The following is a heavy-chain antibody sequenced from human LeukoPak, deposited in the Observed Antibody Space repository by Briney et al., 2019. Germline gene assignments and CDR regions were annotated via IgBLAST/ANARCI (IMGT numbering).Heavy chain of an antibody. CDR2: IKSKTDGGTT. CDR1: GFTFSNAW. V-gene: IGHV3-15*01. Sequence: GGSLRLSCASSGFTFSNAWMSWVRQAPGKGLEWVGRIKSKTDGGTTDYAAPVKGRFTISRDDSKNTLYLQMNSLKTEDTAVYYCTTEMETLGGVIDVFDYWGQGTLVTVSS. J-gene: IGHJ4*02. D-gene: IGHD3-16*02. CDR3: TTEMETLGGVIDVFDY.